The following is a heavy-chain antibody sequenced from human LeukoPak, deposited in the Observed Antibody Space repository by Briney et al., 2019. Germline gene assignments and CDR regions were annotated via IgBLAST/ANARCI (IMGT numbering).Heavy chain of an antibody. D-gene: IGHD6-13*01. Sequence: SETLSLTCTVSGVSISSGGYYWSWIRQHPGKGLEWIGYIYYSGSTYYNPSLKSRVTISVDTSKNQFSLKLSSVTAADTAVYYCARATSSRASDIWGQGTMVTVSS. CDR3: ARATSSRASDI. CDR2: IYYSGST. CDR1: GVSISSGGYY. J-gene: IGHJ3*02. V-gene: IGHV4-31*03.